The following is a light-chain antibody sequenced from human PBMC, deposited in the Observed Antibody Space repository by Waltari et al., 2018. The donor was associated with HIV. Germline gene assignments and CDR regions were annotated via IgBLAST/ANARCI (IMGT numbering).Light chain of an antibody. V-gene: IGLV2-23*02. CDR3: SSYAGARV. Sequence: QSALTQPASVSGSPGQSITISCTVTSSDVGSYNRVSWYQQYPGKAPKLIIYEVTKRPSGVSNRFSGSKSGNTASLTLSGLQADDEADYYCSSYAGARVFGGGTNVIVL. CDR2: EVT. J-gene: IGLJ3*02. CDR1: SSDVGSYNR.